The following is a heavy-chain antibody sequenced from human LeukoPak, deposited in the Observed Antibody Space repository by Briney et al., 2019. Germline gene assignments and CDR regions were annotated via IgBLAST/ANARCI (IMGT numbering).Heavy chain of an antibody. D-gene: IGHD3-10*01. CDR1: GFTFSSYG. V-gene: IGHV3-30*02. J-gene: IGHJ3*02. CDR3: ARVYYWGFDI. Sequence: GGSLRLSCAASGFTFSSYGMHWVRQAPGKGLEWVAFIRYDGSNKYYADSVKGRFTISRDNAKNSLYLQMNSLRAEDTAVYYCARVYYWGFDIWGQGTMVTVSS. CDR2: IRYDGSNK.